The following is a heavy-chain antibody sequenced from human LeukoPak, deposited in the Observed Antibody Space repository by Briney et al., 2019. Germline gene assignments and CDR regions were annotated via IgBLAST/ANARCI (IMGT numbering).Heavy chain of an antibody. V-gene: IGHV5-51*01. J-gene: IGHJ3*02. Sequence: GEALQISFKGSGYDFSSHWIGWGRPRPGKGREWMGIIYPGESDTRYRPSYEGQVTISAKKSISTAYLQWSSLKASDTAMYYCARQALVTTFVAFDIWGQGTMVTVSS. CDR2: IYPGESDT. D-gene: IGHD3-16*01. CDR3: ARQALVTTFVAFDI. CDR1: GYDFSSHW.